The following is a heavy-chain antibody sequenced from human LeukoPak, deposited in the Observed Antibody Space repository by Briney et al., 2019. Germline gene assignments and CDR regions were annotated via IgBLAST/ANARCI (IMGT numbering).Heavy chain of an antibody. CDR1: GGSISSGGYY. CDR2: IYHSGST. CDR3: SKGDYYGSGSSAPFDY. J-gene: IGHJ4*02. D-gene: IGHD3-10*01. V-gene: IGHV4-30-2*01. Sequence: PSETLSLTCTVSGGSISSGGYYWSWIRQPPGKGLEWIGYIYHSGSTYYNPSLKSRVTISVDRSKNQFSLKLSSVTAADTAVYYCSKGDYYGSGSSAPFDYWGQGTLVTVSS.